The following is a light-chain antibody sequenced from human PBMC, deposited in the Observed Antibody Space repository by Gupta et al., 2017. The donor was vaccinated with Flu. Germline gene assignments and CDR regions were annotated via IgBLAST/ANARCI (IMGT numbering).Light chain of an antibody. CDR1: QSISSW. V-gene: IGKV1-5*03. J-gene: IGKJ2*03. CDR3: QQYNSYSYS. Sequence: DIQMTQFPSTLSASVGDRVTITCRASQSISSWLAWYQQKPGKAPKLLIYKASSLESGVPSRFSGSGSGTEFTLIISSLQPDDFATDYCQQYNSYSYSFGQGAKLEIK. CDR2: KAS.